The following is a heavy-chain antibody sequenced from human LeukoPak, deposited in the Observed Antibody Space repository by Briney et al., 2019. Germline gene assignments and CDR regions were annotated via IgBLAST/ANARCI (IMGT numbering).Heavy chain of an antibody. CDR3: ARPVSGTTWAFEI. J-gene: IGHJ3*02. CDR1: GYSFSTHW. D-gene: IGHD1-1*01. V-gene: IGHV5-51*01. Sequence: GESLKISCKGSGYSFSTHWIGWVRQMPGKGLEWMGIIYPTDSDTRYSPSFQGQVTISADKSISTAFLQWTSLKASDTAMYYCARPVSGTTWAFEIWGQGTMVTVSS. CDR2: IYPTDSDT.